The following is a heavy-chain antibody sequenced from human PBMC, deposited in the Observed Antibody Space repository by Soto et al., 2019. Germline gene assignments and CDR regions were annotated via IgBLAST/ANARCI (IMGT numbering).Heavy chain of an antibody. CDR2: IIPIFGTA. J-gene: IGHJ4*02. D-gene: IGHD3-9*01. V-gene: IGHV1-69*13. CDR1: GGTFSSYA. CDR3: ASGGTYYDILTGPGAFDY. Sequence: WASLKVSCKASGGTFSSYAISWVRQAPGQGLEWMGGIIPIFGTANYAQKFQGRVTITADESTSTAYMELSSLRSEDTAVYYCASGGTYYDILTGPGAFDYWGQGTLVTVSS.